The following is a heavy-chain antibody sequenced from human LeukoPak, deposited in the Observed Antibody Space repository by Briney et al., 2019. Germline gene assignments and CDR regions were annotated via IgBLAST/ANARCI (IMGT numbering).Heavy chain of an antibody. CDR1: GFTFNTYW. Sequence: GGSLRLSCAASGFTFNTYWMTWVRQAPGRGLEWVANIKQDGSEKYYVESVKGRFSTSRDNARSSLDLQVNSLRAEDTAVYYCARDEGLPAEYFQHWGQGTLVTVSS. V-gene: IGHV3-7*03. D-gene: IGHD4-11*01. CDR2: IKQDGSEK. CDR3: ARDEGLPAEYFQH. J-gene: IGHJ1*01.